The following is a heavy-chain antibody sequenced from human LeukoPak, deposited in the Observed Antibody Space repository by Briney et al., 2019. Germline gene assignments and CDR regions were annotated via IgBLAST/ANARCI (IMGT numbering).Heavy chain of an antibody. Sequence: SETLSLTCTVSGGTISSSSYYWGWIRQPPGKGLEWIGSIYYSGSTYYNPSLKSRVTISVDMSKNQFSLKLSSVTAADTAVYYCARGSEYCSSTSCNTGAFDIWGQGTMVTVSS. V-gene: IGHV4-39*07. CDR3: ARGSEYCSSTSCNTGAFDI. CDR2: IYYSGST. CDR1: GGTISSSSYY. D-gene: IGHD2-2*02. J-gene: IGHJ3*02.